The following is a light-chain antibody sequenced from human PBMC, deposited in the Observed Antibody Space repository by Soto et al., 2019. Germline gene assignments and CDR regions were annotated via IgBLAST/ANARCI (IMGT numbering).Light chain of an antibody. CDR3: QQYYTTPRT. Sequence: IVMTQSPDSLAVSLGERATINCKSSQSVLYSSNNKNYLAWYQQRPGQPPQLLMYWASTRESGVPDRFTGGGSGTDFTLTISSLQAEDVAVYYCQQYYTTPRTFGQGTKVEIK. CDR2: WAS. V-gene: IGKV4-1*01. CDR1: QSVLYSSNNKNY. J-gene: IGKJ1*01.